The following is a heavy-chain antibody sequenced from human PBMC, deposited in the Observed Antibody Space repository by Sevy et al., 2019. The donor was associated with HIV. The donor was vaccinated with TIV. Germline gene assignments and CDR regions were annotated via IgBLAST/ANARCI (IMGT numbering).Heavy chain of an antibody. CDR3: ARVSRRHLRYGMDV. CDR1: GFNFASYD. Sequence: ASVKVSCKASGFNFASYDIYWVRQATGQGLEWMGWMNTNTGNTGFAQKFQGRVTMTRNTSITTAYMELSNLRSEDTAVYYCARVSRRHLRYGMDVWGQGNTVTVSS. CDR2: MNTNTGNT. J-gene: IGHJ6*01. V-gene: IGHV1-8*02.